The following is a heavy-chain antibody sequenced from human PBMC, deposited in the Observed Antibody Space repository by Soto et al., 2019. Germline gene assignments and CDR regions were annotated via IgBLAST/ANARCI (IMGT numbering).Heavy chain of an antibody. CDR1: GYSFTNYW. D-gene: IGHD5-12*01. J-gene: IGHJ4*02. Sequence: PGESLKLSCNGSGYSFTNYWISWVRQMPGKGLEWMGRIDPSDSYTNYNPSFQGLVTFSADKSISTAYLQWSSLRASDTAMYFCARPRTGYNSGFDYWGQGTLVTVSS. CDR3: ARPRTGYNSGFDY. CDR2: IDPSDSYT. V-gene: IGHV5-10-1*01.